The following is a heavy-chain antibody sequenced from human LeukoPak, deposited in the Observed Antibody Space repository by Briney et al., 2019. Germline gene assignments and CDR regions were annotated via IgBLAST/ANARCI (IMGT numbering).Heavy chain of an antibody. CDR2: IYYSGST. D-gene: IGHD6-13*01. CDR3: ARASSSWYNDAFDI. J-gene: IGHJ3*02. CDR1: GGSISSYY. V-gene: IGHV4-59*08. Sequence: SETLSLTCTFSGGSISSYYWSWIRQPPGKGLEWIGYIYYSGSTNYNPSLKSRVTISVDTSKNQFSLKLSSVTAADTAVYYCARASSSWYNDAFDIWGQGTMVTVSS.